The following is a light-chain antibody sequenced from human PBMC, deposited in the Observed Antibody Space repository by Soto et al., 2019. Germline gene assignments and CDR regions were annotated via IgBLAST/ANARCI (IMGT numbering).Light chain of an antibody. V-gene: IGLV2-14*01. J-gene: IGLJ2*01. CDR3: SSYTSSSTLVV. CDR2: EVS. CDR1: SSDVGGYNY. Sequence: QYVLTQPASVSGSPGQSITIYCTGTSSDVGGYNYVSWYQQHPDKAPNLMIYEVSNRPSGVSNRFSGSKSGNTASLTISGLQAEDEADYYCSSYTSSSTLVVFGGGTKLTVL.